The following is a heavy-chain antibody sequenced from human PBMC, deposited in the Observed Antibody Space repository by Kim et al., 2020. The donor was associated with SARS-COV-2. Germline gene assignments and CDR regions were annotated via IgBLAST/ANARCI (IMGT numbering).Heavy chain of an antibody. J-gene: IGHJ4*02. CDR3: ARLFDY. V-gene: IGHV4-34*01. CDR2: NHSGSP. Sequence: NHSGSPNYNPSLKSRVTISVDTSKNQFSLKLSSVTAADTAVYYCARLFDYWGQGTLVTVSS.